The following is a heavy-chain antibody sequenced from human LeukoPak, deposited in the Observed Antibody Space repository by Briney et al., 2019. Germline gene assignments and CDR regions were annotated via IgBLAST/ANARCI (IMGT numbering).Heavy chain of an antibody. CDR1: GYTFTGYY. D-gene: IGHD3-3*01. J-gene: IGHJ5*02. CDR3: ARDARPLYDFWSGYSNWFDP. Sequence: ASVKVSCKASGYTFTGYYMHWVRQAPGQGLEWMGWINPNSGGTNYAQKFQGWVTMTRDTSISTAYMELSRLRSEDTAVYYCARDARPLYDFWSGYSNWFDPWGQGTLVTVSS. CDR2: INPNSGGT. V-gene: IGHV1-2*04.